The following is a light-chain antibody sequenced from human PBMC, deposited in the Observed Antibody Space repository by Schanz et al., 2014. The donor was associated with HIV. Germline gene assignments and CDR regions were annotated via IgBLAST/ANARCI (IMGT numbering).Light chain of an antibody. Sequence: IRMTQSPASLSAHTGDRVNITCRASQTISNYLNWYQQKPGKAPKLQIYGASTLQSGVPSRFSGSRSGTDFTLTISSLQPEDFATYYCQQSYTTPPGTFGQGTKLEIK. V-gene: IGKV1-39*01. J-gene: IGKJ2*01. CDR2: GAS. CDR1: QTISNY. CDR3: QQSYTTPPGT.